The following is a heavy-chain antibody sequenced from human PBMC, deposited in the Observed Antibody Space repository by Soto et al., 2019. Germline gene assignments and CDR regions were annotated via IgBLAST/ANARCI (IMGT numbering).Heavy chain of an antibody. CDR1: GELIYRDDHY. Sequence: SETLSLTCSVSGELIYRDDHYWGWIRQPPGKGLEWIAIIYFSGGAYYNPSLQSRVTISVDTSKNRFSLKVDSVTAADTAVYYCARRYCGGGTCYFFDIWGQGTMVTVSS. CDR2: IYFSGGA. D-gene: IGHD2-15*01. J-gene: IGHJ3*02. V-gene: IGHV4-39*01. CDR3: ARRYCGGGTCYFFDI.